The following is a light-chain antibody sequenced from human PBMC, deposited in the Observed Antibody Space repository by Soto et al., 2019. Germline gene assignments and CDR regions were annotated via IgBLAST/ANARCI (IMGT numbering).Light chain of an antibody. J-gene: IGLJ7*01. V-gene: IGLV1-40*01. CDR2: GNS. Sequence: QSVLTQPPSVSGAPGQRVTISCTGSCSNIGAGYDIHWYQQLPGTAPKLLIYGNSNRPSGVPDRFSGYKSGTSASLAITGLQAEDEADYYCQSYDSSLSGAVFGGGTQLTVL. CDR1: CSNIGAGYD. CDR3: QSYDSSLSGAV.